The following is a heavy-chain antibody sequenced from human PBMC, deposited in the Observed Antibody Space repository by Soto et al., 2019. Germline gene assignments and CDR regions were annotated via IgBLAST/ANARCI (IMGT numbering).Heavy chain of an antibody. J-gene: IGHJ4*02. D-gene: IGHD3-22*01. CDR3: ARDTRAGYFGSGYYVF. CDR1: GYTFTSYG. CDR2: ISAYNGNT. Sequence: ASVKVSCKASGYTFTSYGISWVRQAPGQGLEWMGWISAYNGNTNYAQKLQGRVTMTTDTSTSTAYMELRSLRSDDTAVYYCARDTRAGYFGSGYYVFWGQGTLVTVSS. V-gene: IGHV1-18*04.